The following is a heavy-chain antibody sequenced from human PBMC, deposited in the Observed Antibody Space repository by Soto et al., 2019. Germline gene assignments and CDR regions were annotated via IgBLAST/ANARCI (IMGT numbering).Heavy chain of an antibody. CDR1: GGTISSWY. D-gene: IGHD3-10*01. Sequence: SETLSLTCTVSGGTISSWYWSWIRQAPGKGLEWIGEIYQSGSTNHNPSLKSRVTISVDTSKNQFSLKLSSVTAADTAVYYCARDLYGSGSYYGYWGQGTLVTVSA. CDR2: IYQSGST. J-gene: IGHJ4*02. V-gene: IGHV4-59*12. CDR3: ARDLYGSGSYYGY.